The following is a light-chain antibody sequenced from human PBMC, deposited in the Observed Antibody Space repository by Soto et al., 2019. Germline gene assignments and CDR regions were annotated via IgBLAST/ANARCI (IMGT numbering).Light chain of an antibody. V-gene: IGKV1-13*02. CDR3: QQYNSYLWT. J-gene: IGKJ1*01. CDR2: DAS. Sequence: AIQLTQSPSSLSASVGDRVTITCRASQGISSYLGWYQQKPGKAPKLLIYDASSLESGVPSRFSGSGSGTEFTPTISSLQPDDFATYYCQQYNSYLWTFGQGTKVDIK. CDR1: QGISSY.